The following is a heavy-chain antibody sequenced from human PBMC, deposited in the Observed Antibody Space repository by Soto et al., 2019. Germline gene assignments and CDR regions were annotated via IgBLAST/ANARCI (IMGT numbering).Heavy chain of an antibody. CDR1: GGTFSSYA. J-gene: IGHJ5*02. CDR2: IIPIFGTA. Sequence: SVKVSCKASGGTFSSYAISWVRQAPGQGLEWMGGIIPIFGTANYAQRFQGRVTITADESTSTAYMELSSLRSEDTAVYYCARDKVHCSSTSCYTGGWFDPWGQGTLVTVSS. V-gene: IGHV1-69*13. CDR3: ARDKVHCSSTSCYTGGWFDP. D-gene: IGHD2-2*02.